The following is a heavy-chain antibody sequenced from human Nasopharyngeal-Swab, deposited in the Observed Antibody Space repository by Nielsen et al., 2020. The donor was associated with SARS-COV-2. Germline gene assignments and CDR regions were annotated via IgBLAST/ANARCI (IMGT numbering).Heavy chain of an antibody. CDR3: ARYYYGSGPPVFDY. J-gene: IGHJ4*02. V-gene: IGHV4-31*03. D-gene: IGHD3-10*01. Sequence: SETLSLTCTVSGGSISSGGYYWSWIRQHPGKGLEWIGYIYYSGSTYYNPSLKSRVTISVDTSKNQFSLKLSSVTAADTAVYYCARYYYGSGPPVFDYWGQGILVTVSS. CDR1: GGSISSGGYY. CDR2: IYYSGST.